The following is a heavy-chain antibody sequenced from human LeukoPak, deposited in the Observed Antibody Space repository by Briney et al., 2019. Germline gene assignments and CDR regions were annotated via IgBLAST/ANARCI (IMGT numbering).Heavy chain of an antibody. J-gene: IGHJ5*02. CDR1: GFTFSSYA. CDR3: ARDARDLGFDP. Sequence: GGSLRLSCAASGFTFSSYAMHWVRQAPGKGLEWVAVISYDGSNKYYADSVKGRFTISRDNSKNTLYLQMNSLRAEDTAVYYCARDARDLGFDPWGQGTLVTVSS. CDR2: ISYDGSNK. V-gene: IGHV3-30*04.